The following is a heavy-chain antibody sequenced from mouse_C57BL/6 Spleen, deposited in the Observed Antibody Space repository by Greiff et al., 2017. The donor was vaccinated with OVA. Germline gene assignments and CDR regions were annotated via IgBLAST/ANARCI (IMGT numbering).Heavy chain of an antibody. Sequence: VQLVESGAELARPGASVKMSCKASGYTFTSYTMHWVKQRPGQGLEWIGYINPSSGYTKYNQKFKDKATLTADKSSSTAYMQLSSLTSEDSAVYYCARGDDYVAWFAYWGQGTLVTVSA. V-gene: IGHV1-4*01. D-gene: IGHD2-4*01. CDR2: INPSSGYT. CDR1: GYTFTSYT. CDR3: ARGDDYVAWFAY. J-gene: IGHJ3*01.